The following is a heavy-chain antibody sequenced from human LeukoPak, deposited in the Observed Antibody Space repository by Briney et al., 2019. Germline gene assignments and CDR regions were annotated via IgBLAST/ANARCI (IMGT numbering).Heavy chain of an antibody. J-gene: IGHJ4*02. CDR1: GFSFRRYS. V-gene: IGHV3-21*04. CDR2: ISYSSSFI. D-gene: IGHD6-13*01. CDR3: ANPNPIAAASN. Sequence: GGSLRLSCVASGFSFRRYSMNWVRQAPGKGLEWVAYISYSSSFIYYADSVKGRFIITRDNAENSLYLQMNSLRAEGTAVYYCANPNPIAAASNWGQGTLVTVSS.